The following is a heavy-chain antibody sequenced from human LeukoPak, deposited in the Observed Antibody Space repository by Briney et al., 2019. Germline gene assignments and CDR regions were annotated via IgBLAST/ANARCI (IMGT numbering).Heavy chain of an antibody. CDR3: ASTGSGSTDF. D-gene: IGHD1-26*01. V-gene: IGHV4-59*01. J-gene: IGHJ4*02. CDR1: GDSITSFY. Sequence: SETLSLTCTVSGDSITSFYGSWIRQPPEKGLEWIGSVYYSGITNYNPSLKSRVTMSVDTSKKQFSLDLNSVTAADTAVYYCASTGSGSTDFWGQGTLVTVSS. CDR2: VYYSGIT.